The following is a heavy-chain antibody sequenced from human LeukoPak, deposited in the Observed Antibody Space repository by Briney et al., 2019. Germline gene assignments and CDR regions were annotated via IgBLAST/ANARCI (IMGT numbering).Heavy chain of an antibody. CDR2: ISGSGGST. CDR3: AKGPRSDIVVVVAALELDY. Sequence: GGSLRPSCAASGFTFSSYAMSWVRQAPGKGLEWVSAISGSGGSTYYADSVKGRFTISRDNSTNTLYLQMNSLRAEGTAVYYCAKGPRSDIVVVVAALELDYWGQGTLVTVSS. D-gene: IGHD2-15*01. CDR1: GFTFSSYA. V-gene: IGHV3-23*01. J-gene: IGHJ4*02.